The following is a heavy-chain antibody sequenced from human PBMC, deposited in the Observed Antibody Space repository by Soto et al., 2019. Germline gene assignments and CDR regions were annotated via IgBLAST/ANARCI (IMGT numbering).Heavy chain of an antibody. CDR3: ARECIEGSGGSCYSGSFDY. CDR2: IYYSGST. CDR1: GGSISSGGYY. J-gene: IGHJ4*02. Sequence: QVQLQESGPGLVKPSQTLSLTCTVSGGSISSGGYYWSWIRQHPGKGLEWIGYIYYSGSTYYNPSLKSRVTLSVDTSKNQFSLKLSSVTAADTAVYYCARECIEGSGGSCYSGSFDYWGQGTLVTVSS. V-gene: IGHV4-31*03. D-gene: IGHD2-15*01.